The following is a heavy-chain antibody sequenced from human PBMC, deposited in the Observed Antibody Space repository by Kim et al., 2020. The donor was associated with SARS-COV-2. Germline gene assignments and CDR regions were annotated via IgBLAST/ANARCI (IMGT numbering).Heavy chain of an antibody. CDR2: ISGSGTGT. CDR3: AKGVHAGCCYNSVDY. V-gene: IGHV3-23*01. Sequence: GGSLRLSCAASGFTFSSYAITWVRQAPGKGLEWVSTISGSGTGTYYADSVKGRFTIFRDNSKNTLFLQMNSLRAEDTAVYYCAKGVHAGCCYNSVDYWGQGTLVTVSS. J-gene: IGHJ4*02. D-gene: IGHD2-2*02. CDR1: GFTFSSYA.